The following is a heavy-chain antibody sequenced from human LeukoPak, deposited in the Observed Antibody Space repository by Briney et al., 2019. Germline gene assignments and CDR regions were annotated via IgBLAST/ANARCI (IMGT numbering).Heavy chain of an antibody. CDR2: IWYDGSNK. V-gene: IGHV3-33*01. J-gene: IGHJ3*02. D-gene: IGHD2-2*01. CDR3: ASYCSSTSCYDDDAFDI. Sequence: GGSLRLSCAASGFTFSSYGMHWVRQAPGKGLEWVAVIWYDGSNKYYADSVKGRFTISRDNSKNTLYLQMNSLRAEDTAVYYCASYCSSTSCYDDDAFDIWGQGTMVTVSS. CDR1: GFTFSSYG.